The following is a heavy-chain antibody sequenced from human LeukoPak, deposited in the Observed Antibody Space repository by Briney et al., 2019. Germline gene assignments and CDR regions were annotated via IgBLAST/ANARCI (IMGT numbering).Heavy chain of an antibody. Sequence: SETLSLTCTVSGGSISSYYWSWIRQPAGKGLEWIGRIYTSGSTNYNPSLKSRVTMSVDTSKNQFSLKLSSVTAADTAVYYCARDRSSGRYEYYFDYWGQGTLVTVSS. J-gene: IGHJ4*02. CDR2: IYTSGST. CDR3: ARDRSSGRYEYYFDY. CDR1: GGSISSYY. D-gene: IGHD6-19*01. V-gene: IGHV4-4*07.